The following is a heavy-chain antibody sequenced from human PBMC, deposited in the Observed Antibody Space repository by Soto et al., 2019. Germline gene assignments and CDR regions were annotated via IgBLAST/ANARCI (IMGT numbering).Heavy chain of an antibody. D-gene: IGHD2-15*01. CDR1: GFTFSSYA. V-gene: IGHV3-23*01. Sequence: EVQLLESGGGLVQPGGSLRLSCAASGFTFSSYAMSWVRQAPGKGLEWVSAISGSGGSTYYADSVKGRFTISRDNSKNTLYLQMNRLRAEDTAVYYCAKDLGGYCSGGSCYFNWFDPWGQGTLVTVSS. J-gene: IGHJ5*02. CDR3: AKDLGGYCSGGSCYFNWFDP. CDR2: ISGSGGST.